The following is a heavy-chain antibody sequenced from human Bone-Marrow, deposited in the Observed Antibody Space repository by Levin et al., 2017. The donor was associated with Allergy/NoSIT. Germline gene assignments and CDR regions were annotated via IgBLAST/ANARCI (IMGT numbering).Heavy chain of an antibody. Sequence: PGESLKISCAASGFTFSKFEMDWVRQAPGKGLEWVSYISSSGSSVSYADSVKGRFTISRDNTNSSVYLQMNSLRAEDTAVYYCARGTYYDFWTHSYGMDVWGQGTTVTVSS. V-gene: IGHV3-48*03. CDR3: ARGTYYDFWTHSYGMDV. CDR2: ISSSGSSV. CDR1: GFTFSKFE. D-gene: IGHD3-3*01. J-gene: IGHJ6*02.